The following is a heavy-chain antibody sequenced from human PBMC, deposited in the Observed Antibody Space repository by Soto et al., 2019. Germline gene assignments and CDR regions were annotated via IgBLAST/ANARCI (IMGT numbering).Heavy chain of an antibody. Sequence: GGSLRLSCAASGFTFSSYTMNWVRQAPGKGLEWFSSISSSSSYIYYADSVKGRFTISRDNAKNSLYLQMNGLRAEDTAVYYCARVDVVVISATRLAHDAFDIWGQGTMVTVSS. CDR3: ARVDVVVISATRLAHDAFDI. V-gene: IGHV3-21*01. CDR2: ISSSSSYI. J-gene: IGHJ3*02. D-gene: IGHD2-15*01. CDR1: GFTFSSYT.